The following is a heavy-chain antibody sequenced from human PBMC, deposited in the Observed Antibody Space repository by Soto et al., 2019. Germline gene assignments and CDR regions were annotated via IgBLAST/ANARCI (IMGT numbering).Heavy chain of an antibody. CDR1: GFTFSNYA. V-gene: IGHV3-33*08. J-gene: IGHJ4*02. D-gene: IGHD3-10*01. Sequence: QVQLVESGGGVVQPGRSLRFSCGASGFTFSNYAMHWVRQAPGKGLEWVAVIWSDGTKKYYADSVKGRFTTSRDNSKNSRYLQMNSLRAEDTAVYFCARDNRHYFGSGSYPFDYWGQGTLVTVSS. CDR3: ARDNRHYFGSGSYPFDY. CDR2: IWSDGTKK.